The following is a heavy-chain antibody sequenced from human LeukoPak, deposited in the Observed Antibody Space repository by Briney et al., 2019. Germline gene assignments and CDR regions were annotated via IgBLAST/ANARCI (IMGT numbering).Heavy chain of an antibody. CDR3: ARDNVGATPFDY. J-gene: IGHJ4*02. Sequence: PGGCLRLSCTASGFTFSHLWMSWVRQAPGNGLEWVANINLDGTERHYVDSVKGRFTISRDNARKSLYLQMNSLRDEDTAVYYCARDNVGATPFDYWGQGTLVTVSS. D-gene: IGHD1-26*01. CDR1: GFTFSHLW. CDR2: INLDGTER. V-gene: IGHV3-7*03.